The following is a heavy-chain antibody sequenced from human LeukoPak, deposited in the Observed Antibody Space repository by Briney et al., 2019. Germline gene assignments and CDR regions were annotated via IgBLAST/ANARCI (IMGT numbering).Heavy chain of an antibody. CDR3: TRDPHALDY. V-gene: IGHV3-21*01. CDR2: ISSSSSYI. J-gene: IGHJ4*02. Sequence: GGSLRLSCAASGFTFSNYNMNWVRQAPGKGLEWVSSISSSSSYIYSADSVRGRFAISRDDAKSSLYLHMNSLRAEDTAVYYCTRDPHALDYWGQGTLVTVSS. CDR1: GFTFSNYN.